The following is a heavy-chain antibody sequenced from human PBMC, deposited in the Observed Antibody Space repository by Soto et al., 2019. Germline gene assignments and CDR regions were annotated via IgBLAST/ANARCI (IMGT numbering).Heavy chain of an antibody. CDR1: GFTFRGAA. CDR2: ISGSGEMT. CDR3: ARSEMTYNWND. J-gene: IGHJ4*02. V-gene: IGHV3-23*01. D-gene: IGHD1-1*01. Sequence: EVQLLESGGDLVQPGGSLRLACAASGFTFRGAAMSWVRQAPGKGLEWVSSISGSGEMTHYAESVKGRFTISRDNSKNTLYLQMEGLRAEDTALYYWARSEMTYNWNDWGQGTLVTVSS.